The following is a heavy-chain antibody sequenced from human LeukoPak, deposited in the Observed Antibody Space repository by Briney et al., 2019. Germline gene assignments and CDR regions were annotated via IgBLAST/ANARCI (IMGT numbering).Heavy chain of an antibody. CDR2: IYYSGST. Sequence: SETLSLTCTVSGGSISSYYWSWIRQPPGKGLEWIGYIYYSGSTNYNPSLRSRVTISVDTSKNQSSLKLSSVTAADTAVYYCARDRTGGFDYWGQGTLVTVSS. D-gene: IGHD7-27*01. CDR3: ARDRTGGFDY. CDR1: GGSISSYY. J-gene: IGHJ4*02. V-gene: IGHV4-59*01.